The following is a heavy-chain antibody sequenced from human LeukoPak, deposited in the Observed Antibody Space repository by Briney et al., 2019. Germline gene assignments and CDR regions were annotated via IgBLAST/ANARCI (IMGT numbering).Heavy chain of an antibody. Sequence: SETLSLTCAVSGDSISNTYWSWVRQPPGKGLEWVGYISDNGSPDYRPSLKSRVTISADKSKNQFSLIVTSVTAADSAVYYGVRDHWFKSSKKWDYNGMDVWGQDTTVIVSS. J-gene: IGHJ6*02. D-gene: IGHD3-9*01. CDR2: ISDNGSP. CDR1: GDSISNTY. CDR3: VRDHWFKSSKKWDYNGMDV. V-gene: IGHV4-59*12.